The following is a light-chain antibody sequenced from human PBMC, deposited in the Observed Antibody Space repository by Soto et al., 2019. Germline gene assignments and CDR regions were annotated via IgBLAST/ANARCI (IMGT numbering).Light chain of an antibody. CDR2: DAS. Sequence: EIVLTQSPATLSLSPGERATLSCRASQCVSSYLAWYQQKPGQAPRLLIYDASNRASGIPARFSGSGSGTDFTLTISSLKPEDFAFYYCQQRSNWLTFGGGTKVEIK. J-gene: IGKJ4*01. V-gene: IGKV3-11*01. CDR3: QQRSNWLT. CDR1: QCVSSY.